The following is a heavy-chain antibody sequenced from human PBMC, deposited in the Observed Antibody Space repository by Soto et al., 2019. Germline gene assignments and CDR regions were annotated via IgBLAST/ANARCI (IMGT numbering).Heavy chain of an antibody. Sequence: QITLKESGPPLVRPTQTLTLTCTFSGFSLSTSGVGVGWIRQPPGKALEWLALIYWDDDKRYSPSLKSRLTITKATSKNQVVLTMTNMDPVDTATYYCAHSRCGGDCLQSYSSHYYYGMDVWGQGTTVTVSS. D-gene: IGHD2-21*02. CDR2: IYWDDDK. V-gene: IGHV2-5*02. J-gene: IGHJ6*02. CDR1: GFSLSTSGVG. CDR3: AHSRCGGDCLQSYSSHYYYGMDV.